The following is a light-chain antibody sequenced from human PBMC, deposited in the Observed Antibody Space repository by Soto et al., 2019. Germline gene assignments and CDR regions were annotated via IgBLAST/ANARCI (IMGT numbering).Light chain of an antibody. CDR1: QSVNSIY. V-gene: IGKV3-20*01. CDR2: GAS. Sequence: EIVLTQSPGTLSLSPGGRATLSCRASQSVNSIYLAWYQQKPGQAPRLLISGASSRATGIPDRFSGSGSATDFTLTISRLEPEDFAVYYCQQYGSSPWTFGQGTKVDIK. CDR3: QQYGSSPWT. J-gene: IGKJ1*01.